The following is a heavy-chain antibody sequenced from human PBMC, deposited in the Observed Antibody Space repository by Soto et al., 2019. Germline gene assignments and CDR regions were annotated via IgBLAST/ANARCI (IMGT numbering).Heavy chain of an antibody. Sequence: EVQLLDSGGGLVQPGGSLRLSCAASGFSFNSYAMHWVRQAPGKGLGGASGVSGFRAGTASTDFADSGKGCFIISRDNSNTTLYIQMNILSAANTALYFFARAPLFFGLDAFDFWGHGTVVTVSS. V-gene: IGHV3-23*01. J-gene: IGHJ3*01. CDR1: GFSFNSYA. CDR2: VSGFRAGTAST. D-gene: IGHD3-10*01. CDR3: ARAPLFFGLDAFDF.